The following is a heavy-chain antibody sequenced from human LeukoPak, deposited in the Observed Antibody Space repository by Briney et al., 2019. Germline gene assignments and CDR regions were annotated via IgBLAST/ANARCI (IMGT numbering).Heavy chain of an antibody. Sequence: ASVKVSCKASGYTFTNNGITWVRQAPGQGLEWMGWISTNAGNTNYAQKFQDRVTMTIDTSTTTAYMELRGLTSDDTAVYYCARDSVAVGAPGIYWGQGTLVTVSP. CDR2: ISTNAGNT. J-gene: IGHJ4*02. CDR3: ARDSVAVGAPGIY. CDR1: GYTFTNNG. V-gene: IGHV1-18*01. D-gene: IGHD2-2*01.